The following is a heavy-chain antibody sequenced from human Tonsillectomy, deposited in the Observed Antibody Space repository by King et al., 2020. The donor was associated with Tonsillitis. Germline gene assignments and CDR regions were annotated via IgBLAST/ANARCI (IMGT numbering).Heavy chain of an antibody. CDR1: GFTFSTYG. J-gene: IGHJ4*02. Sequence: HVQLVESGGGVVQPGRSLRLSCAASGFTFSTYGMHWVRQAPGKGLEWVAVISYDGSNKYYVDSVKGRFTISRDNSKNTLFLQMNSLRPEDTAVYYCAKIRRQWLETGYFEYWGQGTLVTVSS. D-gene: IGHD6-19*01. CDR3: AKIRRQWLETGYFEY. V-gene: IGHV3-30*18. CDR2: ISYDGSNK.